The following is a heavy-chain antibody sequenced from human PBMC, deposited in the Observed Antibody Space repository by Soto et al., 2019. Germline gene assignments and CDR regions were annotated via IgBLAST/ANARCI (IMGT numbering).Heavy chain of an antibody. V-gene: IGHV1-18*01. D-gene: IGHD1-1*01. J-gene: IGHJ4*02. Sequence: QVHLVQSGAEVKKPGASVKVSCKCSGYTFTSYGITWVRQAPGQGLEWMGWISANNGNTDYAQKVQGRVTVTRDTSTSTAYMELRSLRSDDTAVYYCARGRYGDYWGQGALVTVSS. CDR1: GYTFTSYG. CDR2: ISANNGNT. CDR3: ARGRYGDY.